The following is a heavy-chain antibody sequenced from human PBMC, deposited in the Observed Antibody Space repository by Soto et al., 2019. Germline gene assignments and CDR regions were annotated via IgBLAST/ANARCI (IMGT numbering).Heavy chain of an antibody. CDR1: GDSMNHNY. CDR3: ARVHTKYYYDSSGYSGY. J-gene: IGHJ4*02. Sequence: SETLSLTCSISGDSMNHNYWTWIRQPPGKGLEWIGYIYYSGSTNYSPSLKSRVTIAIDTSKNQFSLKLNSVTAADTAVYYCARVHTKYYYDSSGYSGYWGQGTLVTVSS. CDR2: IYYSGST. V-gene: IGHV4-59*01. D-gene: IGHD3-22*01.